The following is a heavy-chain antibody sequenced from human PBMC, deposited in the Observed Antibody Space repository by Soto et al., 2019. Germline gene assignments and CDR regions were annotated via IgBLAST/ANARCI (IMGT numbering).Heavy chain of an antibody. CDR2: TYHSGTT. J-gene: IGHJ4*02. V-gene: IGHV4-4*02. CDR3: ARSLRGAVVVAVSHFDL. Sequence: SETLSLTCAVSGDSISTNNWWNWVRQPPGKGLEWIGETYHSGTTNYNPSLQSRVTISVDKSKNQFSLELSSVTAADTAVYYCARSLRGAVVVAVSHFDLWGQGSLVDGSS. D-gene: IGHD2-15*01. CDR1: GDSISTNNW.